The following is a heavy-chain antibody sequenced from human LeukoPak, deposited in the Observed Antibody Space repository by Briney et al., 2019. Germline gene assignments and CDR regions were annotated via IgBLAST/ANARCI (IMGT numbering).Heavy chain of an antibody. CDR3: AKDPQFPSYYYYYGMDV. V-gene: IGHV3-23*01. Sequence: GGSLRLSCAASGFTFSSYAMSWVRQAPGKGLEWVSAISGSGGSTYYADSVKGRFTISRDNSKNTLYLQMNSLRAEDTAVYYCAKDPQFPSYYYYYGMDVWGQGTTVTVSS. CDR1: GFTFSSYA. CDR2: ISGSGGST. J-gene: IGHJ6*02.